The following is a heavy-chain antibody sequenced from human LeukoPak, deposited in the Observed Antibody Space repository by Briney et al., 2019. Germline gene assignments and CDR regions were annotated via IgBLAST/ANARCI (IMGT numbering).Heavy chain of an antibody. D-gene: IGHD1-26*01. CDR1: GFTFSSYG. CDR3: AKVRELLLGNYFDY. Sequence: PGGSLRLSCAASGFTFSSYGMHWVRQAPGKGLEWVAFIRYDGSNKYYADSVKGRFTISRDNSKSTLYLQMNSLRAEDTAVYYCAKVRELLLGNYFDYWGQGTLVTVSS. J-gene: IGHJ4*02. V-gene: IGHV3-30*02. CDR2: IRYDGSNK.